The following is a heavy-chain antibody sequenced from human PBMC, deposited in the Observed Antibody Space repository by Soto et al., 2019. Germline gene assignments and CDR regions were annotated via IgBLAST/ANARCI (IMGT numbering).Heavy chain of an antibody. CDR1: GYTFTNYG. CDR2: ISANNGNT. J-gene: IGHJ4*02. Sequence: QVQLVQSGAEVKKPGASVKVSCKASGYTFTNYGITWVRQAPAQGLEWMGWISANNGNTNDEQKLQVRVTMTTDRDTTTAYMELRSLRSDATAVYYCARDRGSYALDYWGQGTLVTVSA. CDR3: ARDRGSYALDY. V-gene: IGHV1-18*01. D-gene: IGHD1-26*01.